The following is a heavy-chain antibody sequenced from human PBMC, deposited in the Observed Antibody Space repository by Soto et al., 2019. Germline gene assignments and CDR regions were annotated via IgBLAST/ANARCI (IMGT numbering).Heavy chain of an antibody. D-gene: IGHD3-10*01. CDR1: GGSISSYY. Sequence: QVQLQESGPGLVKPSETLSLTCTVSGGSISSYYWTWIRQPPGKGLEWIGFIYNSGSNHYNPSLRSRVTISVDTSKNQFSLKLRSVTAADTAVYYCASMGYHYGSGSYPLDYWGQGTLVTVSS. V-gene: IGHV4-59*08. CDR3: ASMGYHYGSGSYPLDY. J-gene: IGHJ4*02. CDR2: IYNSGSN.